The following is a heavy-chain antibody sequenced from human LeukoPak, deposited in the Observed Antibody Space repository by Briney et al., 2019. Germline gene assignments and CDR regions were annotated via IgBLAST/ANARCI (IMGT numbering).Heavy chain of an antibody. V-gene: IGHV3-7*01. J-gene: IGHJ6*03. Sequence: GGTLRLSCAASGFAFSSFGMSWVRQAPGKGLEWVANIKQDGSEKYYVDSVKGRFTISRDNAKNSLYLQMNSLRAEDTAVYFCAGLHYGGNYGYYYYYMDVWGKGTTVTISS. CDR2: IKQDGSEK. CDR3: AGLHYGGNYGYYYYYMDV. D-gene: IGHD4-23*01. CDR1: GFAFSSFG.